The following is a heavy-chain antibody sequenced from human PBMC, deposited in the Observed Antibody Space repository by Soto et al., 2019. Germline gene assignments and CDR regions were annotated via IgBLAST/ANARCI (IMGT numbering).Heavy chain of an antibody. CDR3: ARDLLRGHVYGDYVGGMDV. J-gene: IGHJ6*02. CDR1: GYTFTGYY. V-gene: IGHV1-2*02. Sequence: ASVKVSCKASGYTFTGYYMHWVRQAPGQGLEWMGWINPNSGGTNYAQKFQGRVTMTRDTSISTAYMELSRLRSDDTAVYYCARDLLRGHVYGDYVGGMDVWGQGTTVTVSS. D-gene: IGHD4-17*01. CDR2: INPNSGGT.